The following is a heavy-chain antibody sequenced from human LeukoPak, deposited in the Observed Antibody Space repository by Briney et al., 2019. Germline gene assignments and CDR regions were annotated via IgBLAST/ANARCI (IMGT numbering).Heavy chain of an antibody. CDR2: ISSTGTTI. J-gene: IGHJ4*02. Sequence: GGSLRLSCAASGFTFSNYNMNWVRQAPGKGLEWVSYISSTGTTIYYADSVKGRFTISRDNAKNSLYLQMNSLRAEDTAVYHCAMYYDSSGINYWGQGTLVTVSS. V-gene: IGHV3-48*01. CDR1: GFTFSNYN. CDR3: AMYYDSSGINY. D-gene: IGHD3-22*01.